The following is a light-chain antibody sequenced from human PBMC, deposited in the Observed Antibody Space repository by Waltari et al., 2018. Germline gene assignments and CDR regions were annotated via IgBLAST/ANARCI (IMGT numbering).Light chain of an antibody. V-gene: IGLV2-14*03. Sequence: QSALTQPASVSGSPGQSITISCTGTSSDVGGYSYVSWYQQQPDKAPKLLIYDVSNRALGVSNRFSGPKSGNTASLTISGLQAEDESDYYCSSFTSKSTWVFGGGTKLTVL. CDR2: DVS. CDR1: SSDVGGYSY. J-gene: IGLJ3*02. CDR3: SSFTSKSTWV.